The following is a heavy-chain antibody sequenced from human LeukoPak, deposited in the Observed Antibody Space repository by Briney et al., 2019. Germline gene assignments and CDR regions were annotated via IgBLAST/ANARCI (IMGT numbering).Heavy chain of an antibody. CDR2: ISAYNGNT. J-gene: IGHJ4*02. Sequence: GASVKVSCKASGYTFTSYGISWVRQAPGQGLEWMGWISAYNGNTNYAQKLQGRVTMTTDTSTSTAYMELRSLRSDDTAVYYCARDHCSSTSCYIGIYFDYWGQGTLVTVSS. CDR1: GYTFTSYG. CDR3: ARDHCSSTSCYIGIYFDY. V-gene: IGHV1-18*01. D-gene: IGHD2-2*01.